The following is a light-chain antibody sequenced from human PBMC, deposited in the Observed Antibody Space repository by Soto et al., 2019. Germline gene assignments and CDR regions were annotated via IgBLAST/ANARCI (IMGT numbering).Light chain of an antibody. J-gene: IGKJ3*01. CDR2: GAS. CDR1: QSISSI. V-gene: IGKV1-39*01. Sequence: NQMTQSPSSLSASVGARVTITCRASQSISSILNWYQQKPGKAPKCLLYGASSLQSGVPSRFSGSGSGTAFTLTISSLQPEDFATYYCQRGYSTPITFGPGTKVDIK. CDR3: QRGYSTPIT.